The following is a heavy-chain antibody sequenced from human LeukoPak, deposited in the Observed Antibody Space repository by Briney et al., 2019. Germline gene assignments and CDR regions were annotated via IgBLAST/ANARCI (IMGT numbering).Heavy chain of an antibody. CDR2: ISGSGGST. J-gene: IGHJ3*02. Sequence: GGSLRLSCAASGFTFSSYAMSWVRQAPGKGLEWVSAISGSGGSTYYADSVKGRFTISRDNSKNTLYLQMNSLRAEDTAVYYCARVLHASGYSFPFDIWGQGTMVTVSS. V-gene: IGHV3-23*01. D-gene: IGHD5-18*01. CDR3: ARVLHASGYSFPFDI. CDR1: GFTFSSYA.